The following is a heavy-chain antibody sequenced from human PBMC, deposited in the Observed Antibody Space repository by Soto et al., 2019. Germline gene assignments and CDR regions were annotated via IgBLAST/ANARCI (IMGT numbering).Heavy chain of an antibody. CDR2: IIPIFGTA. Sequence: QVQLVQSGAEVKKPGSSVKVSCKASGGTFSSYAISWVRQAPGQGLEWMGGIIPIFGTANYAQKFQGRVTVTADESTSTAYLGMGRLTSGYTAVYYFAIDYLNGGRGTDYWCQGSLVTVSS. D-gene: IGHD7-27*01. V-gene: IGHV1-69*01. CDR1: GGTFSSYA. CDR3: AIDYLNGGRGTDY. J-gene: IGHJ4*02.